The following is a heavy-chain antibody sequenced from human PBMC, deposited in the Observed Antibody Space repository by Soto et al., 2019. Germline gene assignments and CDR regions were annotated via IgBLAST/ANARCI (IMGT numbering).Heavy chain of an antibody. J-gene: IGHJ6*02. CDR1: GYSFTSYG. V-gene: IGHV1-18*01. CDR2: VSPYNGHT. D-gene: IGHD2-2*01. CDR3: ARDLTIVPATHPRLENYGMDV. Sequence: QVQLVQSAAEVKKPGASVKVSCKASGYSFTSYGISWVRRAPGQGLEWMGWVSPYNGHTQFAQRFQGRVTMTTDTSTMTSYMELRNLRSDDTAHYYCARDLTIVPATHPRLENYGMDVWGQGTTVIVSS.